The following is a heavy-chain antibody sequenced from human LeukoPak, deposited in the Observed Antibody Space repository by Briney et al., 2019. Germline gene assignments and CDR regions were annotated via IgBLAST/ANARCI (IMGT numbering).Heavy chain of an antibody. Sequence: PGGSLRLSCAASRFTFSNSGMHWVRQAPGKGLEWVAVISYDGSNKYYADSVKGRFTISRDDSKNTLYLQMNSLRAEDTAMYYCAKDGGDGYFYYFDYWGLGTLVTVSS. V-gene: IGHV3-30*18. D-gene: IGHD2-21*01. CDR1: RFTFSNSG. CDR3: AKDGGDGYFYYFDY. CDR2: ISYDGSNK. J-gene: IGHJ4*02.